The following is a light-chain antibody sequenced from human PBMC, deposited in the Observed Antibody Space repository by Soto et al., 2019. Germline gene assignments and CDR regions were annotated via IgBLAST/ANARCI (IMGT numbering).Light chain of an antibody. CDR2: DAS. Sequence: DIQMTQSPSTLSATAGDRVTITCRASQSVSSWLAWYQHKPGKAPKLLIYDASNLGSGVPSRFSGSGSGTEFSITIRNLQPDDCATYYCQQYENYWTFGQGTSVEIK. CDR1: QSVSSW. J-gene: IGKJ1*01. CDR3: QQYENYWT. V-gene: IGKV1-5*01.